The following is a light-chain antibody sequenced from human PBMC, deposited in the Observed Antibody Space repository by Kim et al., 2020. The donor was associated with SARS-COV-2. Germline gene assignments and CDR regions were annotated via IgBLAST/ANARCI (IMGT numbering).Light chain of an antibody. V-gene: IGKV1-5*03. CDR1: QNIFGW. CDR3: QQYSTYNTWA. J-gene: IGKJ1*01. CDR2: KAS. Sequence: FVGDRVTITCRASQNIFGWLAWYQQKPGKAPKLLIYKASSLDSGVPSRFSGSGSGTEFTLTISSLQPDDFATYYCQQYSTYNTWAFGQGTKVEIK.